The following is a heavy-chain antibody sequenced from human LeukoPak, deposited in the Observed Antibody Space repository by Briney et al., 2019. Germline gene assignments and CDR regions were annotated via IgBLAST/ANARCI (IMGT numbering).Heavy chain of an antibody. CDR2: FDPEDGET. Sequence: ASVKVSCKVSGYTLHELSMHWVRQAPGTGLEWMGGFDPEDGETIYAQQFQGRVTMAEDTSTDTDYMELSGLRSEDTAVYYLVTGRYFDWLSSWGQGTLVTVSS. V-gene: IGHV1-24*01. CDR1: GYTLHELS. D-gene: IGHD3-9*01. J-gene: IGHJ5*01. CDR3: VTGRYFDWLSS.